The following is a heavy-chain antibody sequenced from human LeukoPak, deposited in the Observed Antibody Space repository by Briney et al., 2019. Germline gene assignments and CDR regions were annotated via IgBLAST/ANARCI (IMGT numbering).Heavy chain of an antibody. Sequence: PGGSLRLSCAASGFTVSSKYMSWVRQAPGKGLEWVSVIYDDSSTFYAGSVKGRFSISRDNSKNTLYLQMNSLRAEDTGVYYCARGPPTDYYDSSGFYYVFDYWGQGTLVTVSS. CDR2: IYDDSST. J-gene: IGHJ4*02. V-gene: IGHV3-66*01. CDR1: GFTVSSKY. D-gene: IGHD3-22*01. CDR3: ARGPPTDYYDSSGFYYVFDY.